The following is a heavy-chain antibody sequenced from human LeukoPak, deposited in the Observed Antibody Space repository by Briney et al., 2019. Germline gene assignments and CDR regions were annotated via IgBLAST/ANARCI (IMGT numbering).Heavy chain of an antibody. J-gene: IGHJ5*02. Sequence: GSLRLSCAASGFSFSSYEMNWVRQAPGKGLEWIGEINHSGSTNYNPSLKSRVTISVDTSKNQFSLKLSSVTAADTAVYYCARGAKAIAAAGIWFDPWGQGTLVTVSS. V-gene: IGHV4-34*01. CDR1: GFSFSSYE. CDR2: INHSGST. CDR3: ARGAKAIAAAGIWFDP. D-gene: IGHD6-13*01.